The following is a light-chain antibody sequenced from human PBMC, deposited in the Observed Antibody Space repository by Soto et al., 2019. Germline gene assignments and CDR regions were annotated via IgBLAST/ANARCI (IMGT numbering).Light chain of an antibody. CDR1: SSNIGAGYD. J-gene: IGLJ2*01. CDR3: QSYDSSLSGSV. CDR2: GNT. V-gene: IGLV1-40*01. Sequence: QSLLTQPPSVSGAPGQRVTISCTGSSSNIGAGYDVHWYRQLPGTAPKLLIYGNTNRPSGVPDRFSGSKSGTSASLAVTGLQAEDEADYYCQSYDSSLSGSVFGGGTQLTVL.